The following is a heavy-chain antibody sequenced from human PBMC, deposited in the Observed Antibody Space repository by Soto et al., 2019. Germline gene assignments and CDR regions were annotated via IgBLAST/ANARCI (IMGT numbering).Heavy chain of an antibody. J-gene: IGHJ3*02. CDR1: GGSISSGGYS. D-gene: IGHD5-12*01. V-gene: IGHV4-30-2*01. Sequence: SETLSLTCAVSGGSISSGGYSWSWIRQPPGKGLEWIGYIYHSGSTYYNPSLKSRVTISVDTSKNQFSLKLSSVTAADTAVYYCARERKGVSGYGSTDVAFDIWGQGTMVTVSS. CDR3: ARERKGVSGYGSTDVAFDI. CDR2: IYHSGST.